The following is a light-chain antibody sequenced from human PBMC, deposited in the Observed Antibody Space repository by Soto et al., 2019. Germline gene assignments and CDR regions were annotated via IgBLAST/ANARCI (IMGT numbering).Light chain of an antibody. CDR3: QDFKNWPPTVT. Sequence: EIMMTQSPATLSVSPGERVTLSCRATETISSNLAWYQQRPGQAPRLLIYGASIRATGVPARFSGSGSGSEFTLTISSLQSDDFGIYYCQDFKNWPPTVTFGPGTKVDLK. J-gene: IGKJ3*01. V-gene: IGKV3D-15*01. CDR1: ETISSN. CDR2: GAS.